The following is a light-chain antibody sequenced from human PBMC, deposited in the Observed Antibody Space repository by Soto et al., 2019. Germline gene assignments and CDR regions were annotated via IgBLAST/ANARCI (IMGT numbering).Light chain of an antibody. V-gene: IGKV3-15*01. CDR3: QHYNNWPLT. Sequence: EIVMTQSPATLSVSPGGSATLSCRASESVNRNLAWYQQGPGQSPRLLLYGASTRATGTPARFSGSGSGTEFTLTITSLQSDDFALYFCQHYNNWPLTFGGGTKVDIK. J-gene: IGKJ4*01. CDR2: GAS. CDR1: ESVNRN.